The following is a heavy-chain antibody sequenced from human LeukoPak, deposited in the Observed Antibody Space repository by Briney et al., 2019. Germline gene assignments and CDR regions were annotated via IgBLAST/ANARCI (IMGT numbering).Heavy chain of an antibody. CDR1: GFTFSSYH. Sequence: GGSLRLSCAASGFTFSSYHMNWVRQAPGKGLEWVSYISISGDNIYYADSVKGRFTISRDNAKSSLYLQMNSLRAEDTAVYHCARDGTTGTTNYFYAMDVWGQGTTVTVSS. CDR2: ISISGDNI. CDR3: ARDGTTGTTNYFYAMDV. V-gene: IGHV3-48*03. J-gene: IGHJ6*02. D-gene: IGHD4-17*01.